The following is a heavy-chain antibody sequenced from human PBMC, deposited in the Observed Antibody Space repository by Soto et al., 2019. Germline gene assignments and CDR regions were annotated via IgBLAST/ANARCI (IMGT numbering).Heavy chain of an antibody. V-gene: IGHV1-69*01. CDR2: IIPIFGTA. CDR1: GGTFSSYA. J-gene: IGHJ4*02. CDR3: ARDGRRRVTMVRGGFDY. Sequence: QVQLVQSGAEVQKPGSSVKVSCKASGGTFSSYAISWVRQAPGQGLEWMGGIIPIFGTANYAQKFQGRVTITADESTSTAYMELSSLRSEDTAVYYCARDGRRRVTMVRGGFDYWGQGTLVTVSS. D-gene: IGHD3-10*01.